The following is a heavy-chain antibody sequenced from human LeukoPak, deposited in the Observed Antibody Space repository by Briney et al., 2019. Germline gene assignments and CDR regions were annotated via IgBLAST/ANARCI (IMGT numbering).Heavy chain of an antibody. J-gene: IGHJ4*02. CDR1: GGSISSSSYY. Sequence: SETLSLTCTVSGGSISSSSYYWGWIRQPPGKGLEWIGSIYYSGSTYYNPSLKSRVTISVDTSKNQFSLKLSSVTAADTAVYYCARSYSDTAMVTVYWGQGTLVTVSS. CDR2: IYYSGST. D-gene: IGHD5-18*01. V-gene: IGHV4-39*01. CDR3: ARSYSDTAMVTVY.